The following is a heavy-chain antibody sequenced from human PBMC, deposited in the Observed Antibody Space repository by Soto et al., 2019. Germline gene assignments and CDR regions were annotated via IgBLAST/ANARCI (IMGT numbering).Heavy chain of an antibody. D-gene: IGHD1-7*01. V-gene: IGHV1-69*12. Sequence: QVQLVQSGAEVKKPGSSVKVSCKASGGTFSSYAISWVRQAPGQGLEWMGGIIPIFGTANYAQKFQGRVTITAHESSSTSYMELSSLRSEDTAVYYCARDRRDNWNFDSYYYYGMDVWGQGTTVTVSS. CDR3: ARDRRDNWNFDSYYYYGMDV. CDR1: GGTFSSYA. J-gene: IGHJ6*02. CDR2: IIPIFGTA.